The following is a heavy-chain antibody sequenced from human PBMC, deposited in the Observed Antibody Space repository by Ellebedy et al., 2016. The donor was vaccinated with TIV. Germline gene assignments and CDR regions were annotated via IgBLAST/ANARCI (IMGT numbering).Heavy chain of an antibody. V-gene: IGHV4-34*11. Sequence: MPSETLSLTCGVYGGSFSGYFWSWIRQPPGKGLEWIGRIYYSGSAYYNPSLKSRVTVSVDTSKTQFSLHLSSVTAADTAVYYCARDPALPRGRFDTWGQGTLVTVSS. CDR1: GGSFSGYF. CDR2: IYYSGSA. CDR3: ARDPALPRGRFDT. J-gene: IGHJ5*02.